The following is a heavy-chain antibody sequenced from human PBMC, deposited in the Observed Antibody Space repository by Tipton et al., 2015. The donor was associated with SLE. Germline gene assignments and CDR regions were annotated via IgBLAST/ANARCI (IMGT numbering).Heavy chain of an antibody. V-gene: IGHV4-38-2*01. J-gene: IGHJ3*02. D-gene: IGHD3-16*01. CDR3: AKHDRGRDAFDI. CDR1: GDSLSSAYF. CDR2: ISHRGNP. Sequence: TLSLTCVVSGDSLSSAYFWGWIRQPPGKGLEWIGSISHRGNPYYNPSLKSRVSISGHTSQNQFSLNLNSVTAADTAVYYCAKHDRGRDAFDIWGQGTMVTVSS.